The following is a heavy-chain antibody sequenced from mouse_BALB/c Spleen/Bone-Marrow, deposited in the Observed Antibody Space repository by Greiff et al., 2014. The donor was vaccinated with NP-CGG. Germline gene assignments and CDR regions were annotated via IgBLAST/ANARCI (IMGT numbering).Heavy chain of an antibody. D-gene: IGHD2-1*01. CDR2: INPTSGYT. J-gene: IGHJ3*01. CDR1: GYTFTSYW. Sequence: VQLQQSGPELAKPGASVKMSCRASGYTFTSYWMNWVEQRPVQGLEWIGYINPTSGYTEYNQKLKDKATLTTDKSSSTAYMQLSSLTSEDSAVYYCTTGGNDWFAYWGQGTLVTVSA. CDR3: TTGGNDWFAY. V-gene: IGHV1-7*01.